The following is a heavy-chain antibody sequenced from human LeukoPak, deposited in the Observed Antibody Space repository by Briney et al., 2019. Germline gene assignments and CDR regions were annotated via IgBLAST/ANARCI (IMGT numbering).Heavy chain of an antibody. Sequence: PGGSLRLSCAASGFTFSSYEMNCVRQAPGKGLEWVSYISSSGSTIYYADSVKGRFTISRDNAKNSLYLQMNSLRAEDTAVYYCARVEGVIAAADYWGQGTLVTVSS. J-gene: IGHJ4*02. V-gene: IGHV3-48*03. CDR1: GFTFSSYE. CDR3: ARVEGVIAAADY. CDR2: ISSSGSTI. D-gene: IGHD6-13*01.